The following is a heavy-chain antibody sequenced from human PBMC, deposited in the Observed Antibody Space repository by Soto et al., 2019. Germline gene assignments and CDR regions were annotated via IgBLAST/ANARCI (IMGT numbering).Heavy chain of an antibody. V-gene: IGHV3-30*18. J-gene: IGHJ5*02. Sequence: GGSLRLSCAASGFTFSSYGMHWVRQAPGKGLEWVAVISYDGSNKYYADSVKGQFTISRDNSKNTLYLQMNSLRAEDTAVYYCAKDRAHCSGGSCPNWFDPWGQGTLVTVSS. CDR2: ISYDGSNK. CDR1: GFTFSSYG. CDR3: AKDRAHCSGGSCPNWFDP. D-gene: IGHD2-15*01.